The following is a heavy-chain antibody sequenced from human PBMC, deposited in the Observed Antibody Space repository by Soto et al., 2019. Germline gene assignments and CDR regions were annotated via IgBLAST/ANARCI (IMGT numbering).Heavy chain of an antibody. CDR1: GGSISSTNYY. J-gene: IGHJ4*02. D-gene: IGHD3-10*01. CDR2: IYYSGST. CDR3: ASPNVASGSHYNPFES. Sequence: QLQLQESGPGLVKPSETLSLTCTVSGGSISSTNYYWGWIRQPPGKGLEWIGNIYYSGSTYYNPSLKSRVTISVDTSKNQFSLKLNSVTAADTALYYCASPNVASGSHYNPFESWGQGTLVTVSS. V-gene: IGHV4-39*01.